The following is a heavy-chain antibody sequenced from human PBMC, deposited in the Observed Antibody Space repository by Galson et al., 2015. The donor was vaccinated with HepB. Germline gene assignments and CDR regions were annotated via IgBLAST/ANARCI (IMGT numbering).Heavy chain of an antibody. V-gene: IGHV3-64D*08. Sequence: SLRLSCAGSGFTLSDSVMHWVRQAPGKGLEYVSAISTNGHNIQYANSVKGRFSIFRDIPKNSLYLQMSSLREEDTAIYYWVKGKGWLLPDHWGQGTLVIVSS. CDR2: ISTNGHNI. CDR3: VKGKGWLLPDH. CDR1: GFTLSDSV. J-gene: IGHJ5*02. D-gene: IGHD2-15*01.